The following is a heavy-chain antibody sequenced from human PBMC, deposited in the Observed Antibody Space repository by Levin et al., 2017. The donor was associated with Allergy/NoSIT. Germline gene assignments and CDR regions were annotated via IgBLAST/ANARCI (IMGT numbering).Heavy chain of an antibody. CDR2: IYPGDSDT. CDR1: GYSFTSYW. CDR3: ARDINYYDFWSGYYSIEYYFDY. Sequence: GESLKISCKGSGYSFTSYWIGWVRQMPGKGLEWMGIIYPGDSDTRYSPSFQGQVTISADKSISTAYLQWSSLKASDTAMYYCARDINYYDFWSGYYSIEYYFDYWGQGTLVTVSS. V-gene: IGHV5-51*01. J-gene: IGHJ4*02. D-gene: IGHD3-3*01.